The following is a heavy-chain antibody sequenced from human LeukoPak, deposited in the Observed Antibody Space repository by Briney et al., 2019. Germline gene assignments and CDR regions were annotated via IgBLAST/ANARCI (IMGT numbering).Heavy chain of an antibody. CDR1: GGSISSGSYY. D-gene: IGHD6-13*01. Sequence: SETLSLTCTVSGGSISSGSYYWSWIRQPAGKGLEWIGRIYTSGSTNYNPSLKSRVTISVDTSRNQFSLKLSSVTAADTAVYYCAREVGIAAAGMIAEYFQHWGQGTLVTVSS. CDR3: AREVGIAAAGMIAEYFQH. J-gene: IGHJ1*01. CDR2: IYTSGST. V-gene: IGHV4-61*02.